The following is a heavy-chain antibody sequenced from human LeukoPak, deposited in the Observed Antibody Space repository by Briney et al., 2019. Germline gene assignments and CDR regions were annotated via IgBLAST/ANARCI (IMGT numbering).Heavy chain of an antibody. CDR3: ARNVTRAYSSSWSV. J-gene: IGHJ4*02. D-gene: IGHD6-13*01. Sequence: ASVKVSCKASVYTFTGYYMHWVRQAPGQGLEWMGIINPNGGSTSYAQKFQGRVTMTRDMSTSTVYMELSSLRSEDTAVYYCARNVTRAYSSSWSVWGQRTLAT. CDR1: VYTFTGYY. CDR2: INPNGGST. V-gene: IGHV1-46*01.